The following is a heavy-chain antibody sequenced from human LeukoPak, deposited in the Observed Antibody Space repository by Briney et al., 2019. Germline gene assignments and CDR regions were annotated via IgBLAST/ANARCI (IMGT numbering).Heavy chain of an antibody. D-gene: IGHD3-10*01. CDR3: ARCSRGTGSWYYFDY. CDR1: GFTFSSYE. V-gene: IGHV3-48*03. Sequence: GGSLRLSCAASGFTFSSYEMNWVRQAPGKGLEWVSYISNSGNTIYYADSVKGRFTISRDNAKNSLYLQMNSLRAEDTAVYYCARCSRGTGSWYYFDYWGQGTLVTVSS. J-gene: IGHJ4*02. CDR2: ISNSGNTI.